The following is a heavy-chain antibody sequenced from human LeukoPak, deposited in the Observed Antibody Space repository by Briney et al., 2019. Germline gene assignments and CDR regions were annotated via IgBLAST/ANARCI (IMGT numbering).Heavy chain of an antibody. CDR3: AKEFWVGATRKLDQ. Sequence: AGGSLRLSCAASGFTFSSYGMHWVRQAPGKGLEWVACIWGDGSNKYCGDSVKGRFTISRDNSKNTLYLQMNSLRAEDTAVYYCAKEFWVGATRKLDQWGQGTLVTVSS. J-gene: IGHJ4*02. CDR1: GFTFSSYG. V-gene: IGHV3-30*02. D-gene: IGHD1-26*01. CDR2: IWGDGSNK.